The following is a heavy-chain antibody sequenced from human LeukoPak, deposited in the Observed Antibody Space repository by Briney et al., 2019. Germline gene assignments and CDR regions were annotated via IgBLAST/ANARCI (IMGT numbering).Heavy chain of an antibody. V-gene: IGHV3-23*01. J-gene: IGHJ4*01. D-gene: IGHD5-12*01. CDR1: GFIFNNFG. Sequence: GGSLRPSCTASGFIFNNFGLMWVRQAPGKGLEWVSAISNDGGGTTYADFVKGRFTISRDNSKNTLFLQMNSLRAEDTALYYCAKGSSGYFADLWGQGTLVTVSS. CDR3: AKGSSGYFADL. CDR2: ISNDGGGT.